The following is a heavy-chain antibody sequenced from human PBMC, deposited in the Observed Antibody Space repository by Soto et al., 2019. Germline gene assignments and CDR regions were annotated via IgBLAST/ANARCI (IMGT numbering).Heavy chain of an antibody. CDR3: ARDLFPGRYYYSMDV. Sequence: EVQLVESGGGLVQPGGSLRLSCAASGFTFSSYSMNWVRQAPGKGLEGVSYISGSSSTIYYADSVKGRFTISRDNAKNSLYLQMNSLRAEDTAVYYCARDLFPGRYYYSMDVWGKGTTVTVSS. CDR1: GFTFSSYS. CDR2: ISGSSSTI. J-gene: IGHJ6*03. V-gene: IGHV3-48*01. D-gene: IGHD1-1*01.